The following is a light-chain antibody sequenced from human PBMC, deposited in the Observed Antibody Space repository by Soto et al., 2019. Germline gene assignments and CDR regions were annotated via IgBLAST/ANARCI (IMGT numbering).Light chain of an antibody. CDR3: QQYDTLSYN. CDR1: QGIRND. J-gene: IGKJ2*01. Sequence: DIQMTQSPASLPASIGDTVSITCRASQGIRNDLSWFQQQPGKAPKRLIYAASSLQRGVPSRFSGSGSGTQFTLTISSLQPEDFGTYYCQQYDTLSYNFGQGTKLEI. V-gene: IGKV1-17*01. CDR2: AAS.